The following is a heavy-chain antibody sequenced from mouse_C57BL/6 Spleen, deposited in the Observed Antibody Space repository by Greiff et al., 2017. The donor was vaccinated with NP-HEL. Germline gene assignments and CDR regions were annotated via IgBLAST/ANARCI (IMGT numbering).Heavy chain of an antibody. V-gene: IGHV2-6*03. CDR2: IWSDGST. CDR3: ATDSSGPHYYAMDY. D-gene: IGHD3-2*02. J-gene: IGHJ4*01. CDR1: GFSLTSYG. Sequence: VKLQESGPGLVAPSQSLSITCTVSGFSLTSYGVHWVRQPPGKGLEWLVVIWSDGSTTYNSALKSRLSISKDNSKSQVFLKMNSLQTDDTAMYYCATDSSGPHYYAMDYWGQGTSVTVSS.